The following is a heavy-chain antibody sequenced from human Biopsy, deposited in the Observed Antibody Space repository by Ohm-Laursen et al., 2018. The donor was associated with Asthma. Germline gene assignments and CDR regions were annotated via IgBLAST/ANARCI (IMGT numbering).Heavy chain of an antibody. CDR1: GASIKTDDHY. CDR2: IHYSGST. D-gene: IGHD6-19*01. CDR3: ARASVAASSNWFDP. V-gene: IGHV4-30-4*01. Sequence: TLSLTCAVSGASIKTDDHYWSWLRQPPGKGLEWLGFIHYSGSTSYNPSLKGGVTISVDTSKNQFSLKLSSVTAADTAVYYCARASVAASSNWFDPWGQGTLVTVS. J-gene: IGHJ5*02.